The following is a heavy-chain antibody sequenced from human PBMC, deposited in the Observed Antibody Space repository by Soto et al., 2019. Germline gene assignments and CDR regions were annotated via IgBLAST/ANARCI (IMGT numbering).Heavy chain of an antibody. V-gene: IGHV1-69*13. CDR1: GGTFSSYA. J-gene: IGHJ6*02. Sequence: ASVKVSCKASGGTFSSYAISWVRQAPGQGLEWMGGIIPIFGTANYAQKFQGRVTITADESTSTAYMELSSLRSEDTAVYYCARSYGSGSSRYYYYGMDVWGQGTTVTVSS. D-gene: IGHD3-10*01. CDR3: ARSYGSGSSRYYYYGMDV. CDR2: IIPIFGTA.